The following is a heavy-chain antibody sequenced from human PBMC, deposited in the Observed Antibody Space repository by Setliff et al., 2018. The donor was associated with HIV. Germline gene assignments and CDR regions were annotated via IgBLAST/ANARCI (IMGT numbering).Heavy chain of an antibody. CDR3: ARHSITLVVGVPERDDAFDI. CDR2: SYYSWNT. Sequence: SETLSLTCTVSGGSISSYSWSWIRQPPGKGLEWIGSSYYSWNTYYNPSLKSRVTISVDTSKNQFSLKLSSVTAADTAVYYCARHSITLVVGVPERDDAFDIWGQGTMVTVSS. D-gene: IGHD3-22*01. CDR1: GGSISSYS. J-gene: IGHJ3*02. V-gene: IGHV4-59*05.